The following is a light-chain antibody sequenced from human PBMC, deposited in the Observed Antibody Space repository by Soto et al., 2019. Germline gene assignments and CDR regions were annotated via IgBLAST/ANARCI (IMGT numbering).Light chain of an antibody. CDR3: QQSYSTPPT. V-gene: IGKV1-39*01. J-gene: IGKJ1*01. CDR2: AAS. Sequence: DIQMTQSPSSLSASVGDRVTITCRASQSISYFLNWYQQKPGKAPKLLIYAASSLQSGVPSRFSGCGSGTDFTLTISSLQPEDFATYYCQQSYSTPPTFGQGTKVEIK. CDR1: QSISYF.